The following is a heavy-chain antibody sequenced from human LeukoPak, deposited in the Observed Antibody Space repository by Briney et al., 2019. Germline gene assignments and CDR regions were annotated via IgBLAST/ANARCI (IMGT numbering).Heavy chain of an antibody. J-gene: IGHJ6*02. V-gene: IGHV3-48*03. CDR2: ISSSGSTI. CDR3: ARDGGYCSSTSCYTEDYYYYGMDV. CDR1: GFTFSSYE. Sequence: AGGSLRLSCAASGFTFSSYEMNWVRQAPGKVLEWVSYISSSGSTIYYADSVKGRFTISRDNAKNSLYLQMNSLRAEDTTVYYCARDGGYCSSTSCYTEDYYYYGMDVWGQGTTVTVSS. D-gene: IGHD2-2*02.